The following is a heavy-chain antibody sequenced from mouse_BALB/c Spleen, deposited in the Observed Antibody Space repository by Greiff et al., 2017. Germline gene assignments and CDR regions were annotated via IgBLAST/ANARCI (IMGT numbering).Heavy chain of an antibody. Sequence: QVQLKESGPGLVQPSQSLSITCTVSGFSLTSDGVHWVRQSPGKGLEWLGVIWSGGSTDYNSAFISRLSISKDNSKSQIFFKMNNLQTDDTAIYYRFSTYNYGSNLDYWGQGTTLTVSS. V-gene: IGHV2-2-2*01. CDR1: GFSLTSDG. CDR3: FSTYNYGSNLDY. CDR2: IWSGGST. J-gene: IGHJ2*01. D-gene: IGHD1-1*01.